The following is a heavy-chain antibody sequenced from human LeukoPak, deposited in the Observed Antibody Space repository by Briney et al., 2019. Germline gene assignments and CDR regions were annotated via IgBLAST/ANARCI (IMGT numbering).Heavy chain of an antibody. Sequence: PSETLSLTCTVSGGSISSYYWSWIRQPPGKGLEWIGYIYYSGSTNYNPSLKSRVTISVDTSKNQFSLKLSSVTAADTAVYYCASGPSNSPNHNNLPGHLNNYGMDVWGQGTTVTVSS. D-gene: IGHD4-23*01. CDR1: GGSISSYY. V-gene: IGHV4-59*08. CDR2: IYYSGST. CDR3: ASGPSNSPNHNNLPGHLNNYGMDV. J-gene: IGHJ6*02.